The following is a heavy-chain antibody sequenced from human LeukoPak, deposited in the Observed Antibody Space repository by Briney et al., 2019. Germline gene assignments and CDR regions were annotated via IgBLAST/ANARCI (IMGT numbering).Heavy chain of an antibody. CDR3: AKASGGMVYAIDFDY. D-gene: IGHD2-8*01. V-gene: IGHV3-9*01. Sequence: GGSLRLSCAGSRFTFEHYAMHWVRQAPGKGLEWVSGISWNSGSIGYADSVKGRFTISRDNAKNSLYLQMNSLRAEDTALYYCAKASGGMVYAIDFDYWGQGTLVTVSS. CDR1: RFTFEHYA. J-gene: IGHJ4*02. CDR2: ISWNSGSI.